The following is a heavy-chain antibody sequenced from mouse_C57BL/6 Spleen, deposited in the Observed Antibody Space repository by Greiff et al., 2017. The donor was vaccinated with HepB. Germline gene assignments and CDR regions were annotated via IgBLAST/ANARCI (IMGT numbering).Heavy chain of an antibody. J-gene: IGHJ1*03. CDR1: GYAFSSYW. Sequence: LVESGAELVKPGASVKISCKASGYAFSSYWMNWVKQRPGKGLEWIGQIYPGDGDTNYNGKFKGKATLTADKSSSTAYMQLSSLTSEDSAVYFCARSYYGSSYYFDVWGTGTTVTVSS. D-gene: IGHD1-1*01. V-gene: IGHV1-80*01. CDR3: ARSYYGSSYYFDV. CDR2: IYPGDGDT.